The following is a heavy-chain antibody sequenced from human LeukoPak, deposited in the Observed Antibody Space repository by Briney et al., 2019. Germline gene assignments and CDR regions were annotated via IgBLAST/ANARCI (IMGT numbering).Heavy chain of an antibody. CDR2: ISYDGSNK. J-gene: IGHJ4*02. V-gene: IGHV3-30-3*01. CDR1: GFTFSSYA. D-gene: IGHD5-24*01. CDR3: ARDREMVYYFDY. Sequence: LPGGSLRLSCAASGFTFSSYAMHWVRQAPGKGLEWVAVISYDGSNKYYADSVKGRFTISRDNSKNTLYLQMNSLRAEDTAVYYCARDREMVYYFDYWGQGTLVTVSS.